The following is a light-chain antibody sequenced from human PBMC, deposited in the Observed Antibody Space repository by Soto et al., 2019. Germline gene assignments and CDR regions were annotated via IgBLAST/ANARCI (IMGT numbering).Light chain of an antibody. V-gene: IGKV3-15*01. CDR1: QSVGTK. Sequence: KNSAAAVSVSTGERATLSCRASQSVGTKLAWYQQTPGQAPRLLIYGASNRATGVPARISGSVSGTEFTLTIASLQSEDFAVYYCPQPSNLPHPFGQGANVDI. CDR3: PQPSNLPHP. J-gene: IGKJ1*01. CDR2: GAS.